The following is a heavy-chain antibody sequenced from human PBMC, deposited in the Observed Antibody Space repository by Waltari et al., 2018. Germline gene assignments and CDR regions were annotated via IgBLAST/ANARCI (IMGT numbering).Heavy chain of an antibody. J-gene: IGHJ6*03. CDR2: INHSGST. D-gene: IGHD6-13*01. CDR1: GGSFSGYY. V-gene: IGHV4-34*01. Sequence: QVQLQQWGAGLLKPSETLSLTCAVYGGSFSGYYWSWIRQPPGTGLEWIGEINHSGSTNYHPSLKSRVTISVDTSKNQFSLKLSSVTAADTAVYYCARVIRYSSSWYALLLYYYMDVWGKGTTVTVSS. CDR3: ARVIRYSSSWYALLLYYYMDV.